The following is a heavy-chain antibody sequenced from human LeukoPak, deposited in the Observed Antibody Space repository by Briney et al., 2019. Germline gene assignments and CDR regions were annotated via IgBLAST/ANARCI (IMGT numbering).Heavy chain of an antibody. CDR3: ARVAMGATDY. CDR2: IYYSGST. CDR1: GGSFSGYY. J-gene: IGHJ4*02. D-gene: IGHD1-26*01. V-gene: IGHV4-30-4*08. Sequence: PSETLSLTCAVYGGSFSGYYWSWIRQPPGKGLEWIGYIYYSGSTYYNPSLKSRVTISVDTSKNQFSLRLSSVTAADTAVYYCARVAMGATDYWGQGTLVTVSS.